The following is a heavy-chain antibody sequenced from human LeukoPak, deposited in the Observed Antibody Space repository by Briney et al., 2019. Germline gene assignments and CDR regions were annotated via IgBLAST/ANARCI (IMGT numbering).Heavy chain of an antibody. V-gene: IGHV3-23*01. CDR1: GFTFSSYA. CDR2: ISGSGGRT. CDR3: AKDTHGSKWLLAVASGMDV. Sequence: GGSLRLSCAASGFTFSSYAMSWVRQAPGKGLEWVSAISGSGGRTYYADSVKGRFTISRDNSKNTLYLQMNSLRAEDTAVYYCAKDTHGSKWLLAVASGMDVWGQGTTVTVSS. D-gene: IGHD3-22*01. J-gene: IGHJ6*02.